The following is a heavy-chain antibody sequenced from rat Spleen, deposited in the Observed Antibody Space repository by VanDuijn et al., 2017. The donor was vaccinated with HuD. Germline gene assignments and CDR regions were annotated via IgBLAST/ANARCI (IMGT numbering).Heavy chain of an antibody. D-gene: IGHD4-3*01. CDR2: INKDSSTI. J-gene: IGHJ2*01. CDR3: VREAFGVRY. V-gene: IGHV4-2*01. Sequence: EVKLVESGGGLVQPGRSLKLSCAASGFNFNDYWMGWVRQAPGKGLEWIGEINKDSSTIKYSPSLKDKFTISRDNAQNTLYLQMSKLGSEDTAIYYGVREAFGVRYRGQGVMVTVSS. CDR1: GFNFNDYW.